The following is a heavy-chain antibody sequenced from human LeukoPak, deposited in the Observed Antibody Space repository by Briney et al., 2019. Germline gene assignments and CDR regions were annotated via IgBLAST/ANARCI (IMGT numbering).Heavy chain of an antibody. CDR3: ARRRFVRGPDVVNPFDY. V-gene: IGHV4-38-2*02. D-gene: IGHD2-8*01. CDR1: GYSLSSGYY. J-gene: IGHJ4*02. CDR2: TYHSGST. Sequence: SETLSLTCTVSGYSLSSGYYWGWIRQPPGKGLEWIGSTYHSGSTYYNPSLKSRVTISVDTSKNQFSLKLSSVTAADTAVYYCARRRFVRGPDVVNPFDYWGQGTLVTVSS.